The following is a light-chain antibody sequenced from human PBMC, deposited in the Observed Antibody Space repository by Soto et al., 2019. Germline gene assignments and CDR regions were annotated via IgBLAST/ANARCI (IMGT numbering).Light chain of an antibody. V-gene: IGKV1-27*01. CDR1: QGISNY. J-gene: IGKJ4*01. Sequence: DIQMPQSPSSLSASVGHRVTITCRASQGISNYLAWYQQKPGKVPKLLIYAASTLQSGVPSRVSGSGSGTDFTLTISSLQPEDVATYYCQKYNSAPLTFGGGTKVEIK. CDR3: QKYNSAPLT. CDR2: AAS.